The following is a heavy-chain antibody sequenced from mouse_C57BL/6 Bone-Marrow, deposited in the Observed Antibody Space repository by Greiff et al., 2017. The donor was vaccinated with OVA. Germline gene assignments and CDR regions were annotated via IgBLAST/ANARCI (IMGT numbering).Heavy chain of an antibody. Sequence: VQLQQSVAELVRPGASVKLSCTASGFNIKNTYMHWVKQRPEQGLEWIGRIDPANGNTKYAPKFQGKATITADTSSNTAYLQLSSLTSEDTASNCCARLMVTTKGCGCWGQGTTLTVSS. V-gene: IGHV14-3*01. CDR3: ARLMVTTKGCGC. CDR1: GFNIKNTY. CDR2: IDPANGNT. J-gene: IGHJ2*01. D-gene: IGHD2-2*01.